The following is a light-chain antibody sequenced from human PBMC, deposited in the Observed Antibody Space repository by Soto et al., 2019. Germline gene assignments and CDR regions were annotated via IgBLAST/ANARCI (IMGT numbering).Light chain of an antibody. CDR1: SSNIGAGYD. Sequence: QSVLTQPPSVSGAPGQRVTISCTGSSSNIGAGYDVHWYQQLPGTAPKLLIYGNSNRPSGVPDRFSGSKSGTSASLAITGLQAEDEADYYCQSYDISLSVVFGRGTKLTVL. CDR2: GNS. V-gene: IGLV1-40*01. J-gene: IGLJ2*01. CDR3: QSYDISLSVV.